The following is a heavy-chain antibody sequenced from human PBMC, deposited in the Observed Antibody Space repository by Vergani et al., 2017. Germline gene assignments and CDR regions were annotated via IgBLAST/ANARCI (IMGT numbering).Heavy chain of an antibody. D-gene: IGHD3-22*01. CDR3: ARVYGRDSSGSKYFDY. V-gene: IGHV5-51*01. Sequence: EVQLVQSGAEVKKPGESLKISCQISGYSFTNSWIGWVRQMPGKGLEWMGIIHPADSDTRYSPSFQGQVTISVAKSISTAYLQRSSLRASDSAMYYCARVYGRDSSGSKYFDYWGQGTLVTVSS. CDR2: IHPADSDT. J-gene: IGHJ4*02. CDR1: GYSFTNSW.